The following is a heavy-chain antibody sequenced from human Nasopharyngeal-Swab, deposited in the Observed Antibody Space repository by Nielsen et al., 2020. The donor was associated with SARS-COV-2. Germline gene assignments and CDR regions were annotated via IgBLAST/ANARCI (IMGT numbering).Heavy chain of an antibody. CDR2: ISSSSSYI. J-gene: IGHJ4*02. V-gene: IGHV3-21*01. D-gene: IGHD3-3*01. Sequence: GGSLRLSCAASGFTFSSYSMNWVRQAPGKGLEWVSSISSSSSYIYNADSVKGRFTISRDNAKNSLYLQMNSLRAEDTAVYYCARDFPTPPYYDFWSGLQLDYWGQGTLVTVSS. CDR1: GFTFSSYS. CDR3: ARDFPTPPYYDFWSGLQLDY.